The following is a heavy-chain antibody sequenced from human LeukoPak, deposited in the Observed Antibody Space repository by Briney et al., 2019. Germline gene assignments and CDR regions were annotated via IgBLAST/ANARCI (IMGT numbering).Heavy chain of an antibody. CDR1: GFTFSSYW. D-gene: IGHD5-12*01. Sequence: PGGSLRLSCAASGFTFSSYWMHWVRQAPGKGLVWVSRINSDGSSTSYADSVKGRFTISRDNAKNTLYLQMNSLRAEDTAVYYRAREDIVATTAVDYWGQGTLVTVSS. V-gene: IGHV3-74*01. J-gene: IGHJ4*02. CDR2: INSDGSST. CDR3: AREDIVATTAVDY.